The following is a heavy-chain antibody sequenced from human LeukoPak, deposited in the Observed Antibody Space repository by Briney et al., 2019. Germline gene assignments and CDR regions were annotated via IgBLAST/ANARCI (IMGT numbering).Heavy chain of an antibody. D-gene: IGHD3-22*01. J-gene: IGHJ4*02. CDR1: GFTFNNYA. Sequence: GGSLRLSCAASGFTFNNYAMSWVRQAPGKGLEWVSAISGSGGSTYYADPLKGRFTISRDNSKNTLYLQMNSLRAEDTALYYCAKDGVGGIYYDSSGYFDNWGQGTLVTVSS. CDR2: ISGSGGST. CDR3: AKDGVGGIYYDSSGYFDN. V-gene: IGHV3-23*01.